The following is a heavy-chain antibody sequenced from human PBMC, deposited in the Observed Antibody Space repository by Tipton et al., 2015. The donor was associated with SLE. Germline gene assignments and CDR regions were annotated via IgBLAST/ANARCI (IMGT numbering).Heavy chain of an antibody. CDR3: ARVLLVTIFGVVEPPAY. Sequence: SLRLSCAASGFTFSSYGMHWVRQAPGKGLEWVAFIRYDGSNKCYADSVKGRFTISRDNSKNTLYLQMNSLRAEDTAVYYCARVLLVTIFGVVEPPAYWGQGTLVTVSS. V-gene: IGHV3-30*02. J-gene: IGHJ4*02. CDR2: IRYDGSNK. CDR1: GFTFSSYG. D-gene: IGHD3-3*01.